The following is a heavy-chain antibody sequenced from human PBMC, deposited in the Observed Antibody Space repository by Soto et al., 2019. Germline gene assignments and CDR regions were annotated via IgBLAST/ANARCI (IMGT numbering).Heavy chain of an antibody. CDR3: ARELVPLSGGFDP. Sequence: SETLSLTCTVSGGSISSYYWSWIRQPPGKGLEWIGYIYYSGSTNYNPSLKSRVTISVDTSKNQFSLKLSSVTAADTAVYYCARELVPLSGGFDPWGQGTLVTVSS. V-gene: IGHV4-59*01. D-gene: IGHD6-6*01. CDR2: IYYSGST. J-gene: IGHJ5*02. CDR1: GGSISSYY.